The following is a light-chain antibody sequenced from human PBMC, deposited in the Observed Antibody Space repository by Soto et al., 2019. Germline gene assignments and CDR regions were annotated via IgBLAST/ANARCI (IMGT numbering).Light chain of an antibody. CDR2: DAS. V-gene: IGKV3-15*01. CDR1: RTVGSK. CDR3: QQYSNWKA. J-gene: IGKJ2*01. Sequence: EIVMTQSPATLYVSPEEIITLSCRASRTVGSKLAWYQQKPGQAPRLLISDASTRASGIPARFSGSGSGTEFTLTISSLQSEDFAGYYCQQYSNWKAFGQGTKLEIK.